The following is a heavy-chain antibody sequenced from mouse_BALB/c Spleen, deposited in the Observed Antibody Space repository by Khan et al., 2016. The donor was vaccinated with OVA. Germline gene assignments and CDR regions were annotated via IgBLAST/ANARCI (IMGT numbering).Heavy chain of an antibody. D-gene: IGHD2-3*01. CDR3: AIWFDGYSSLYAMDY. J-gene: IGHJ4*01. Sequence: QMQLEESGPGLVAPSQSLSITCTVSRFSLTSYGVHWVRQPPGKGLEWLVVIWSDGNTNYNSVLKSRLSISKDNSKSQVFLKMNSLQTDDTAIYXCAIWFDGYSSLYAMDYWGQGTSVTVSS. CDR2: IWSDGNT. V-gene: IGHV2-6*02. CDR1: RFSLTSYG.